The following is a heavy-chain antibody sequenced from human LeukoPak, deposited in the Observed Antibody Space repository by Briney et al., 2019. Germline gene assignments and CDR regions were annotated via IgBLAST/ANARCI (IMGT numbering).Heavy chain of an antibody. J-gene: IGHJ5*02. V-gene: IGHV1-8*03. CDR2: MNPNSGNT. CDR3: ASGGLRYFSRFDP. D-gene: IGHD3-9*01. CDR1: GYTFTSYD. Sequence: ASVKVSCKASGYTFTSYDINWVRQATGQGLEWMGWMNPNSGNTGYAQKFQGRVTITRNTSISTAYMELSSLRSQGTAVYYCASGGLRYFSRFDPWGQGTLVTVSS.